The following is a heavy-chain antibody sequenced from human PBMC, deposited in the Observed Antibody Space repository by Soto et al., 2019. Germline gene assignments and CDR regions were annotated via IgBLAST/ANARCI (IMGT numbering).Heavy chain of an antibody. CDR1: GFSVSSYY. Sequence: EVQVVESGGGLVQPVGSLRLSCAASGFSVSSYYMSWFRQAPGKGLEWVSVIYRGGDIYYADSVQGRFTTSRDISRNSLDLQMNSLRVEDTAVYYCARDRRDGDTMWGEGVVVTVSS. D-gene: IGHD3-3*01. CDR2: IYRGGDI. J-gene: IGHJ4*02. V-gene: IGHV3-66*01. CDR3: ARDRRDGDTM.